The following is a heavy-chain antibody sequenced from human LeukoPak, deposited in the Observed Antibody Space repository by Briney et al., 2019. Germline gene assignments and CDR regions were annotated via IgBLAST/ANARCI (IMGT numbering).Heavy chain of an antibody. Sequence: SETLSLTCAVYGGSFSGYYWSWVRQPPGKGLEWIGEINHSGSTNYNPSLKSRVTISVDTSKNQFSLKLSSVTAADTAVYYCARRRITMVRGAHNWFDPWGQGTLVTVSS. D-gene: IGHD3-10*01. V-gene: IGHV4-34*01. CDR1: GGSFSGYY. CDR3: ARRRITMVRGAHNWFDP. CDR2: INHSGST. J-gene: IGHJ5*02.